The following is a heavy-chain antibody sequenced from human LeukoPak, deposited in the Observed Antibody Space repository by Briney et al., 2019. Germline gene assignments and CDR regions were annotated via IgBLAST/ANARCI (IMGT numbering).Heavy chain of an antibody. V-gene: IGHV3-7*01. Sequence: PGGSLRLSCAASGFTFSSYWMSWVRQAPGKGLEWVANIKQDGSEKYYVDSVKGRFTISRDNAKNSLYLQMNSLRAEDTAVYYCARGPRFVGYCSGGSCYSFQDVWGKGTTVTVSS. D-gene: IGHD2-15*01. CDR1: GFTFSSYW. CDR3: ARGPRFVGYCSGGSCYSFQDV. CDR2: IKQDGSEK. J-gene: IGHJ6*04.